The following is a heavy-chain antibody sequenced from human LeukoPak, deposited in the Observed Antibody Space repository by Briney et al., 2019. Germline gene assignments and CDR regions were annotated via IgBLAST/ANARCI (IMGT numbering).Heavy chain of an antibody. Sequence: GGSLRLSCAASGITFTSYSMAWVRQAPGKGLEWVSFITGSSGTIYYADSVKGRFTISRDNAQSSLFLQMNSPRDEDTAVYYCARVRPGYYFDYWGQGTLVTVSS. J-gene: IGHJ4*02. CDR1: GITFTSYS. CDR2: ITGSSGTI. D-gene: IGHD2-15*01. CDR3: ARVRPGYYFDY. V-gene: IGHV3-48*02.